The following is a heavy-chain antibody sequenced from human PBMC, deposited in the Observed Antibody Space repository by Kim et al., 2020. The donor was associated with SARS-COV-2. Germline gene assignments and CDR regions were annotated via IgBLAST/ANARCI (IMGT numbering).Heavy chain of an antibody. V-gene: IGHV4-31*03. Sequence: SETLSLTCTVSGGSISSGGYYWSWIRQHPGKGLEWIGYIYYSGSTYYNPSLKSRVTISVDTSKNQFSLKLSSVTAADTAVYYCARDDYGSGSYHWFDPWGQGTLVTVSS. J-gene: IGHJ5*02. CDR1: GGSISSGGYY. CDR3: ARDDYGSGSYHWFDP. D-gene: IGHD3-10*01. CDR2: IYYSGST.